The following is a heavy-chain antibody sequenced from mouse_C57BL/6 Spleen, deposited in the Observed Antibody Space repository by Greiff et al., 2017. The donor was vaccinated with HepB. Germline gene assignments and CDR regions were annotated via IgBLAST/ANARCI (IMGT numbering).Heavy chain of an antibody. Sequence: EVKLVESGGGLVQPKGSLKLSCAASGFSFNTYAMNWVRQAPGKGLEWVARIRSKSNNYATYYADSVKDRFTISRDDSESMLYLQMNNLKTEDTAMYYCVRPLYYGNAMDYWGQGTSVTVSP. J-gene: IGHJ4*01. CDR1: GFSFNTYA. V-gene: IGHV10-1*01. CDR2: IRSKSNNYAT. CDR3: VRPLYYGNAMDY. D-gene: IGHD2-1*01.